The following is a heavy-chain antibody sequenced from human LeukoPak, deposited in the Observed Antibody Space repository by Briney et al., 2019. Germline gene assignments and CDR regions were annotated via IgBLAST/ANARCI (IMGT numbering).Heavy chain of an antibody. CDR3: AKSSSAAAGSAWFDP. Sequence: PGGSLRLSCAASGFTFDDYAMHWVRQAPGKGLEWVSGISWNSGSIGYADSVKGRFTISRDNAKNSLYLQMNSLRAEDTALYYCAKSSSAAAGSAWFDPWGQGTLVTVSS. J-gene: IGHJ5*02. V-gene: IGHV3-9*01. CDR1: GFTFDDYA. CDR2: ISWNSGSI. D-gene: IGHD6-13*01.